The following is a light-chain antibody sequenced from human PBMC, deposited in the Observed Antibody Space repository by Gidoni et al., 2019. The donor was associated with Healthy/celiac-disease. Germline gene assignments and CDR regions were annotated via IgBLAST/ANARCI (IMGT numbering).Light chain of an antibody. CDR2: DAS. V-gene: IGKV3-11*01. J-gene: IGKJ5*01. Sequence: EIVLTQPPATLSLSPGERATLSCRASQSVSSYLAWYQQKPGQAPRLLIYDASNRATGIPARFSGSGSGPDFTLTISSLEPEDFAVYYCQQRSNWRITFGQGTRLEIK. CDR1: QSVSSY. CDR3: QQRSNWRIT.